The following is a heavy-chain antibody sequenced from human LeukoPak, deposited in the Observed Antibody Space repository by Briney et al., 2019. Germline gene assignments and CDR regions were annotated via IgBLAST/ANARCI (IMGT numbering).Heavy chain of an antibody. D-gene: IGHD3-22*01. CDR2: IIPIFGTA. CDR3: ARGDYYDSSGSRSGFDY. Sequence: SVKVSCMASGGTFSSYAISWVRQAPGQGLEWMGGIIPIFGTANYAQKFQGRVTITADESTSTAYMELSSLRSEDTAVYYCARGDYYDSSGSRSGFDYWGQGTLVTVSS. J-gene: IGHJ4*02. V-gene: IGHV1-69*13. CDR1: GGTFSSYA.